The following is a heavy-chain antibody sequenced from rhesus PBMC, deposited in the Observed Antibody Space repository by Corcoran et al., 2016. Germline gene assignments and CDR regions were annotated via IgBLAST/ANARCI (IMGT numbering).Heavy chain of an antibody. Sequence: QVQLQESGPGLVKPSETLSLTCGVSGYSLSNGYGWRWLRQPPGKGLEWFGYIGGRSGSTNYNPSLKSLVTISKDTSKNQFSLNRSSLTAADTAVYYCARHSPGGGGRTVRFDVWGPGVLVTVSS. CDR3: ARHSPGGGGRTVRFDV. J-gene: IGHJ5-1*01. D-gene: IGHD1-14*01. V-gene: IGHV4-127*01. CDR1: GYSLSNGYG. CDR2: IGGRSGST.